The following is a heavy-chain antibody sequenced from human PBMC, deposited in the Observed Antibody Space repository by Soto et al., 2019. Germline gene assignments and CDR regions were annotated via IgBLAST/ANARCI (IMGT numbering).Heavy chain of an antibody. Sequence: GSLRLSCAASGFTFINYAIHWFRQAPGKGLEWVAVISYDGSNKYYADSVKGRFTISRDNSKNTMYLQMNSLSAEDTAVYHCARDQVKGTMTILWGQGTLVTVSS. V-gene: IGHV3-30-3*01. CDR3: ARDQVKGTMTIL. J-gene: IGHJ4*02. CDR1: GFTFINYA. D-gene: IGHD4-17*01. CDR2: ISYDGSNK.